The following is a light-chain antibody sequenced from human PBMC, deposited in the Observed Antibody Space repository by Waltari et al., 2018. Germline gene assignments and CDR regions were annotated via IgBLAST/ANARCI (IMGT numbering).Light chain of an antibody. J-gene: IGKJ4*01. CDR3: QQSHSTPLT. Sequence: DIQMTQSPSSLSASVGDRVTITCRASRTISIYVNWYQQKPGKAPTLLLYTASTLQPGVPSRFSGSGSGTDFTLTISSLQPEDFATYYCQQSHSTPLTFGGGTK. V-gene: IGKV1-39*01. CDR2: TAS. CDR1: RTISIY.